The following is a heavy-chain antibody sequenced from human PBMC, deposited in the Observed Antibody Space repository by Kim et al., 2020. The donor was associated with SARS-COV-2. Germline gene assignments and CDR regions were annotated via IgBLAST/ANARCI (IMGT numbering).Heavy chain of an antibody. CDR2: TDPSDSSS. Sequence: GESLKISCKGSGYSFSYHYIIWVRQMPGKGLEWMGRTDPSDSSSTYSPSFQGHVTLSADKSISTAYLQWSSLKASDTAIYYCARQELVLVSNDDYFAYWGQGTLVTVSS. CDR3: ARQELVLVSNDDYFAY. J-gene: IGHJ4*02. V-gene: IGHV5-10-1*01. CDR1: GYSFSYHY. D-gene: IGHD2-2*01.